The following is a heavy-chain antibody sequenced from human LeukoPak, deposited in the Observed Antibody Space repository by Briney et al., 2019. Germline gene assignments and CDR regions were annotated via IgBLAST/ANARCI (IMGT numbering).Heavy chain of an antibody. V-gene: IGHV4-34*01. Sequence: GSLRLSCAASGFTFSSYAMSWVRQPPGKGLEWIGEINHSGSTNYNPSLKSRVTISVDTSKNQFSLKLSSVTAADTAVYYCARGSVGISYDYVWGSYRSPLDYWGQGTLVTVSS. CDR3: ARGSVGISYDYVWGSYRSPLDY. D-gene: IGHD3-16*02. CDR2: INHSGST. CDR1: GFTFSSYA. J-gene: IGHJ4*02.